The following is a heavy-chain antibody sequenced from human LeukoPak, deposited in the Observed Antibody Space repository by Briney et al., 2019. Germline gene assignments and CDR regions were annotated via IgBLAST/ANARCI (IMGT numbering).Heavy chain of an antibody. CDR1: GFTFSSYE. Sequence: GGSLRLSCAASGFTFSSYEMNWVRQAPGKGLEWVSYISSSGSTIYYADSVKGRFTISRDNAKNSLYLQMNSLRAEDTAVYYCARDRSGWYYFDYWGQGTLVTVPS. CDR3: ARDRSGWYYFDY. V-gene: IGHV3-48*03. J-gene: IGHJ4*02. D-gene: IGHD6-19*01. CDR2: ISSSGSTI.